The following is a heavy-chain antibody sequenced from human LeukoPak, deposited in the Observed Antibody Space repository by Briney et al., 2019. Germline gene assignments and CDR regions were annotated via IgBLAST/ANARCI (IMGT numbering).Heavy chain of an antibody. CDR3: AKDLGGGDYNLDY. D-gene: IGHD4-17*01. CDR2: ISYDGSNK. V-gene: IGHV3-30*18. CDR1: GFTFSSYG. Sequence: GRSLRLSCAASGFTFSSYGMHWVRQAPGKGLEWVAVISYDGSNKYYADSVKGRFTTSRDNSKNTLYLQMNSLRAEDTAVYYCAKDLGGGDYNLDYWGQGTLVTVSS. J-gene: IGHJ4*02.